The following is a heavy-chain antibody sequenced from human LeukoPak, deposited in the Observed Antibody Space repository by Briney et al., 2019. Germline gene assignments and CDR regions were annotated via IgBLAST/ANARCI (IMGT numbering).Heavy chain of an antibody. CDR2: INHSGST. J-gene: IGHJ4*02. V-gene: IGHV4-39*07. CDR1: GGSISSSSYY. Sequence: SETLSLTCTVSGGSISSSSYYWGWIRQPPGKGLEWIGEINHSGSTNYNPSLKSRVTISVDTSKNQFSLKLSSVTAADTAVYYCANGGPGILWWWGQGTLVTVSS. D-gene: IGHD2-21*01. CDR3: ANGGPGILWW.